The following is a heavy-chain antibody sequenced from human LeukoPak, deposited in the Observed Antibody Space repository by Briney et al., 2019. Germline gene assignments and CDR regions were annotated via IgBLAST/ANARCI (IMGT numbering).Heavy chain of an antibody. D-gene: IGHD3-10*01. CDR1: ADSLSSGGHY. CDR2: IHHSGRS. V-gene: IGHV4-31*03. J-gene: IGHJ4*02. CDR3: ARGGNRFGGFYFDY. Sequence: TSQTLSLTCTVSADSLSSGGHYWAWIRQFPGKGLESIGFIHHSGRSRHNPSLKDRVAISVDTSRKQFALKLSSVTAADTAMYYCARGGNRFGGFYFDYWGLGIQVIVSS.